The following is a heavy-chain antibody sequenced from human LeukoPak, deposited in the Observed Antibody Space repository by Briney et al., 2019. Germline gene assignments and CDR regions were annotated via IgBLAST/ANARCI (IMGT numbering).Heavy chain of an antibody. V-gene: IGHV3-23*01. D-gene: IGHD3-22*01. CDR1: GFTFSSYW. CDR2: ISGNGGST. Sequence: GGSLRLSCAASGFTFSSYWMHWVRQAPGKGLEWVSAISGNGGSTYYADSVKGRFTISRDNSKNTLYLQMNSLRAEDTAIYYCATSDSNGYYPDAFHIWGQGTMVTVSS. CDR3: ATSDSNGYYPDAFHI. J-gene: IGHJ3*02.